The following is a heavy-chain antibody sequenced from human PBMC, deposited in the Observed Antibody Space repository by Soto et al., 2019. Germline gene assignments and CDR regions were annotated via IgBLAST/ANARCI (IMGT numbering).Heavy chain of an antibody. CDR3: ARGAQGYCSGGSCYIFDY. CDR1: GGSFSGYY. Sequence: QVQLQQWGAGLLKLSETLSLTCAVYGGSFSGYYWSWIRQPPGKGLEWIGEINHSGSTNYNPSLKSRVTISVDTSKNQFSLKLSSVTAADTAVYYCARGAQGYCSGGSCYIFDYWGQGTLVTVSS. CDR2: INHSGST. D-gene: IGHD2-15*01. J-gene: IGHJ4*02. V-gene: IGHV4-34*01.